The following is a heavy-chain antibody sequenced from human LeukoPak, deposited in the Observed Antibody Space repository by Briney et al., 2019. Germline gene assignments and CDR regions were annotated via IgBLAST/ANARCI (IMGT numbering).Heavy chain of an antibody. CDR2: IYYSGST. V-gene: IGHV4-39*07. Sequence: PSETLSLTCTVSGGSISSSSYYWGWIRQPPGKGLEWIGSIYYSGSTYYNPSLKSRVTISVDKSKNQFSLKLSSVTAADTAVYCCARDRTPGGAAAGNDAFDIWGQGTMVTVSS. D-gene: IGHD6-13*01. CDR3: ARDRTPGGAAAGNDAFDI. J-gene: IGHJ3*02. CDR1: GGSISSSSYY.